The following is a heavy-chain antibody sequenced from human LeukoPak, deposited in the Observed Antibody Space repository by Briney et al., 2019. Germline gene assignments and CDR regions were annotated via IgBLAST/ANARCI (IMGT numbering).Heavy chain of an antibody. D-gene: IGHD3-16*01. CDR2: INPNSGGT. V-gene: IGHV1-2*02. Sequence: GASVKVSCKASGNTFTGYYIYWVRQAPGQGLGWMGRINPNSGGTNYAQKFQGRVTMTRDTSISTAYMELSRLRSDDTAVYYCARDKVAGVGALDYWGQGTLVTVSS. CDR1: GNTFTGYY. J-gene: IGHJ4*02. CDR3: ARDKVAGVGALDY.